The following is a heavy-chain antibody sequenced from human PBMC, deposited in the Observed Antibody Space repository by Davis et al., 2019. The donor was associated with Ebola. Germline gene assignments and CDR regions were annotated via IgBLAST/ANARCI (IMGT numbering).Heavy chain of an antibody. V-gene: IGHV4-59*01. J-gene: IGHJ6*02. CDR1: GGSISSYY. D-gene: IGHD2-15*01. CDR2: IYYSGST. Sequence: PGGSLRLSCTVSGGSISSYYWSWIRQPPGKGLEWIGYIYYSGSTNYNPSLKSRVTISVDTSKNQFSLKLSSVTAADTAVYYCANSLGYCSGGSCYSYGMDVWGQGTTVTVSS. CDR3: ANSLGYCSGGSCYSYGMDV.